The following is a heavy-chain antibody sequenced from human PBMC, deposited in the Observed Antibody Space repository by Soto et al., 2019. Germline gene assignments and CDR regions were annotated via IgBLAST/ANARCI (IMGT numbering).Heavy chain of an antibody. CDR1: GFTFTSSA. CDR3: AADSVGGSGWYWLDADAFDI. CDR2: IVVGSGNT. Sequence: SVKVSCKASGFTFTSSAMQWVRQARGQRLERIGWIVVGSGNTNYAQKFQERVTITRDMSESTAYMELSSLRSEDTAVYYCAADSVGGSGWYWLDADAFDIWGQGTMVTVSS. J-gene: IGHJ3*02. D-gene: IGHD6-19*01. V-gene: IGHV1-58*02.